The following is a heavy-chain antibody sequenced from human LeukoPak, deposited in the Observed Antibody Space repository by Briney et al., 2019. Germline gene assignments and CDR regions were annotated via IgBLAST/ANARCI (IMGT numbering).Heavy chain of an antibody. V-gene: IGHV1-2*02. CDR1: GYTFTGYY. CDR2: INPNSGGT. CDR3: ARGYGSGSYYNQGGGGIDY. Sequence: GASVKVSCKASGYTFTGYYMHWVRQAPGQGLEWMGWINPNSGGTNYAQKFQGRVTMTRDTSISTAYMELSRLRSDDTAVYYCARGYGSGSYYNQGGGGIDYWGQGTLVTVSS. J-gene: IGHJ4*02. D-gene: IGHD3-10*01.